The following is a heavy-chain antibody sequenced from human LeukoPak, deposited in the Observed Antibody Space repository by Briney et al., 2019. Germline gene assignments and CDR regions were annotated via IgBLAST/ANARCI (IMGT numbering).Heavy chain of an antibody. J-gene: IGHJ4*02. V-gene: IGHV3-21*01. CDR1: GFTFSSYS. D-gene: IGHD1-26*01. CDR2: ISSRSSYI. CDR3: ARESGSYSGVDY. Sequence: GGSLRLSCAASGFTFSSYSMNWVRQAPGKGLEWVSSISSRSSYIYYADSVKGRFTISRDNAKNSLYLQMNSLRAEDTAVYYCARESGSYSGVDYWGQGTLVTVSS.